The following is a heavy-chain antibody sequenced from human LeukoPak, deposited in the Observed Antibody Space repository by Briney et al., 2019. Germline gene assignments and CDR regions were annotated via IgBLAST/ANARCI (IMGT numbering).Heavy chain of an antibody. Sequence: ASVKVSCKASGYTFTGYYMHWVRQAPGQGLEWMGRINPNSGGTNYAQKFQGRVTMTRDTSISTAYMELSRLRSDDTAVYYCAGSLLYSGYDHYYYGMDVWGQGTTVTVSS. CDR2: INPNSGGT. D-gene: IGHD5-12*01. CDR1: GYTFTGYY. CDR3: AGSLLYSGYDHYYYGMDV. V-gene: IGHV1-2*06. J-gene: IGHJ6*02.